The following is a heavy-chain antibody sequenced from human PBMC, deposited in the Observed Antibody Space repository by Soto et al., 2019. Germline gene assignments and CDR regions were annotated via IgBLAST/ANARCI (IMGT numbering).Heavy chain of an antibody. CDR2: IKSKTDGGTT. D-gene: IGHD5-18*01. J-gene: IGHJ4*02. Sequence: PGGSLRLSCAASGFTFSNAWMSWVRQAPGKGLEWVGRIKSKTDGGTTDYAAPVKGRFTISRDDSKNTLYLQMNSLKTEDTAVYYCTTDRPHTAMAFDYWGQGTLLTVSS. V-gene: IGHV3-15*01. CDR3: TTDRPHTAMAFDY. CDR1: GFTFSNAW.